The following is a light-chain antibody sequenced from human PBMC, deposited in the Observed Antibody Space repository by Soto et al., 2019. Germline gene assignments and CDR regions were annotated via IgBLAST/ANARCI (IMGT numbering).Light chain of an antibody. J-gene: IGKJ1*01. CDR2: DAS. Sequence: EIVLTQSPATLSLSPGEGATLSCRASQSVNSYVAWYQQKPGQAPRLLIYDASFRATGIPTRFSGSGSGTDFTLAISSLEPEDFAVYYCQLRSSWPRTFGQGTKVDIK. V-gene: IGKV3-11*01. CDR3: QLRSSWPRT. CDR1: QSVNSY.